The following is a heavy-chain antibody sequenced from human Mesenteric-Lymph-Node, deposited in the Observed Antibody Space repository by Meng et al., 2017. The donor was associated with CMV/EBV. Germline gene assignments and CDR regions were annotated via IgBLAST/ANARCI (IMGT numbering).Heavy chain of an antibody. D-gene: IGHD3-10*01. V-gene: IGHV4-38-2*02. CDR2: NYHSGTT. CDR1: GYSISSGYY. CDR3: ARGTIDVLLCPLGH. Sequence: SETLSLTCTVSGYSISSGYYWGWIRQPPGKGLEWIGTNYHSGTTYYNPSLKSRVTLSVYTSKNQFSLKLSSVTAADTAVYYCARGTIDVLLCPLGHWGQGTLVTVSS. J-gene: IGHJ1*01.